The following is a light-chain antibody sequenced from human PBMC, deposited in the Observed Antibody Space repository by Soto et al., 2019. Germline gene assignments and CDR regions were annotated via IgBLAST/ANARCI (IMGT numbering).Light chain of an antibody. CDR3: SSYTSSSTYV. Sequence: QSALTQPASVSGSPGQSITISCTGNSSDVGSYNSVSWHQQYPGQAPKLMIYDVTNRASGIPDRFSASKSGNTASLTISGLQAGDEADYYCSSYTSSSTYVFGTGTKVTVL. CDR2: DVT. J-gene: IGLJ1*01. V-gene: IGLV2-14*01. CDR1: SSDVGSYNS.